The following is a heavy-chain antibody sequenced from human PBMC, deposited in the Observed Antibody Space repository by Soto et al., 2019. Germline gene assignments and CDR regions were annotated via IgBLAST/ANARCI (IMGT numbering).Heavy chain of an antibody. D-gene: IGHD6-19*01. Sequence: EVQLMESGGGLVQPGGSLRLSCAASGFTFSSYAMSWVRQAPGKGLEWVSAISGSGGSTYYADSVKGRFTISRDNSKNTLYLQMNRLRAEDTAVYYCAKVQGRYSSGWYPNDAFDIWGQGTMVTVSS. CDR2: ISGSGGST. CDR1: GFTFSSYA. CDR3: AKVQGRYSSGWYPNDAFDI. V-gene: IGHV3-23*01. J-gene: IGHJ3*02.